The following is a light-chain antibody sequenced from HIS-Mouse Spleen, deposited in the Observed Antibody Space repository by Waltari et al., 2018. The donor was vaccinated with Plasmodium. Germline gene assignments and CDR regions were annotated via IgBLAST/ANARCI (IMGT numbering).Light chain of an antibody. CDR2: EGS. Sequence: QSALTQPASVSGSPGHSITISCTGTSTDVGRYNLFSWYQQHPGKAPKLMIYEGSKRPSGVSNRFSGSKSGNTASLTISGLQAEDEADYYCCSYAGSSTFVFGGGTKLTVL. V-gene: IGLV2-23*03. CDR3: CSYAGSSTFV. CDR1: STDVGRYNL. J-gene: IGLJ3*02.